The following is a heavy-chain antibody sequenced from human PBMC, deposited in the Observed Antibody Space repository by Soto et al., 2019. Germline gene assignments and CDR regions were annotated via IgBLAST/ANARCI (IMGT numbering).Heavy chain of an antibody. Sequence: DTLSLTCTVSGDSISTYYWSWIRQPAGKGLEWIGRIYTSGSTNYNPSLKSRVTMSVDTSKNQFSLKLSSVTAADTAVYYCAGWFGEPPIDYWGQGTLVTVSS. CDR1: GDSISTYY. CDR3: AGWFGEPPIDY. J-gene: IGHJ4*02. V-gene: IGHV4-4*07. CDR2: IYTSGST. D-gene: IGHD3-10*01.